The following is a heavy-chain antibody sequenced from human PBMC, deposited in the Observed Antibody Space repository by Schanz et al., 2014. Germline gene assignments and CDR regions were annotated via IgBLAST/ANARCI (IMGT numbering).Heavy chain of an antibody. CDR2: MIGSGSSV. Sequence: EVLLLEPGGGLVQPGGSLRLSCAASGFTFSIYGMSWVRQAPGKGLEWVSRMIGSGSSVFYADSVKGRFTISRDNLKNTVYLQMNSLRAGDTAVYYCAKDGRLPYYGTGSDFDYWGQGTLVAVSS. CDR1: GFTFSIYG. D-gene: IGHD3-22*01. CDR3: AKDGRLPYYGTGSDFDY. V-gene: IGHV3-23*01. J-gene: IGHJ4*02.